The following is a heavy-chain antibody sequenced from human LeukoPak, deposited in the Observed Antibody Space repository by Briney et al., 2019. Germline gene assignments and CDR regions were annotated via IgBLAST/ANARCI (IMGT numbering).Heavy chain of an antibody. V-gene: IGHV4-34*01. CDR1: RGSFSGYY. Sequence: SETLSLTCGVFRGSFSGYYWSWIRQPPGKGLEWIGEINHSGSTNYNPSLKSRITISVDTSKNQFSLKLSSVTAADTAVYYCARRKVTMVRGVALNWFDPWGQGTLVTVSS. CDR3: ARRKVTMVRGVALNWFDP. J-gene: IGHJ5*02. D-gene: IGHD3-10*01. CDR2: INHSGST.